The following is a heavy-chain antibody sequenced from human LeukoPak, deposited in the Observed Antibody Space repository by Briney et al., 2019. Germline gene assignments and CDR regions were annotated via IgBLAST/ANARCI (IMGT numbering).Heavy chain of an antibody. V-gene: IGHV3-53*01. J-gene: IGHJ4*02. D-gene: IGHD4-17*01. CDR1: GFTVSSNY. Sequence: QPGGSRRLSCAASGFTVSSNYMSWVRQAPGKGLEWVSVIYSGGSTYYADSVKGRFTISRDKSKNTLYLQMNSLRAEDTAVYYCARDDGDFQSFFDYWGQGTLVTVSS. CDR3: ARDDGDFQSFFDY. CDR2: IYSGGST.